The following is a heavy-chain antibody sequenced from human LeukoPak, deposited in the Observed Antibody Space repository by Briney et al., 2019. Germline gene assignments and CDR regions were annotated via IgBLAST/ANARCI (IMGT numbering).Heavy chain of an antibody. V-gene: IGHV3-48*01. CDR2: ISSSSSTI. CDR1: GFTFSSYA. CDR3: ARDQGALGGAFDI. J-gene: IGHJ3*02. Sequence: GGSLRLSCAASGFTFSSYAMSWVRQAPGKGLEWVSYISSSSSTIYYADSVKGRFTISRDNAKNSLYLQMNSLRAEDTAVYYCARDQGALGGAFDIWGQGTMVTVSS.